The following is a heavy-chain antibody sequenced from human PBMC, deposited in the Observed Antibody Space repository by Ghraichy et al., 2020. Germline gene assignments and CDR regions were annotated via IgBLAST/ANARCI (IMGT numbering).Heavy chain of an antibody. J-gene: IGHJ4*02. CDR2: IYYTGST. Sequence: SETLSLTCTVSGGSISSDYWSWIRQPPGKGLEWIAYIYYTGSTNYNPSLKSRVTISVDTSKNQFSLKLSSVTAADTAVYYCARRSAAAVGFDYWGQGTLVTVSS. V-gene: IGHV4-59*08. CDR3: ARRSAAAVGFDY. CDR1: GGSISSDY. D-gene: IGHD6-13*01.